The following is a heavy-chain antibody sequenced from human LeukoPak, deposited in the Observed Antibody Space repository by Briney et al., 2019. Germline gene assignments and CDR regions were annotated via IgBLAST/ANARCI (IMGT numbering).Heavy chain of an antibody. CDR3: VSAGDRSSTSCPLFSFDY. D-gene: IGHD2-2*01. J-gene: IGHJ4*02. V-gene: IGHV1-69*05. CDR2: IIPIFGTA. CDR1: GGTFSSYA. Sequence: ASVKVSCKASGGTFSSYAISWVRQAPGQGLEWMGGIIPIFGTANYAQKFQGRVTITTDESTSTAYMELSSLRSEDTAVYYCVSAGDRSSTSCPLFSFDYWGQGTLVTVSS.